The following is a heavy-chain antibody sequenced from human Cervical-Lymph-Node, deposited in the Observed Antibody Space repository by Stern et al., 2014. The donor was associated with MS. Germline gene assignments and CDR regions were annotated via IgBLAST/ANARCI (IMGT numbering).Heavy chain of an antibody. CDR2: IYYSEIT. CDR1: GGSISSYY. CDR3: ARDGPPADYGDYDDAFDI. V-gene: IGHV4-59*01. Sequence: QVQLQESGPGLVKPSETLSLTCTVSGGSISSYYWSWIRQPPGKGLEWIGYIYYSEITNYNPSLKSRVTISVDTSKNQFSLKLRSVTAADTAVYYCARDGPPADYGDYDDAFDIWGQGTMVTVSS. D-gene: IGHD4-17*01. J-gene: IGHJ3*02.